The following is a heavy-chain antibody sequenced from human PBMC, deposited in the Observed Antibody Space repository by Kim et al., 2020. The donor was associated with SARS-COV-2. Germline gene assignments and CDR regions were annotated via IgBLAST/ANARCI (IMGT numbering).Heavy chain of an antibody. D-gene: IGHD3-16*01. J-gene: IGHJ4*02. CDR3: ARGGARSCDY. V-gene: IGHV4-59*09. CDR2: T. Sequence: TNYKPSRKSRVTISVDTSKNQFSLKLSSVTAADTAVYYCARGGARSCDYWGQGTLVTVSS.